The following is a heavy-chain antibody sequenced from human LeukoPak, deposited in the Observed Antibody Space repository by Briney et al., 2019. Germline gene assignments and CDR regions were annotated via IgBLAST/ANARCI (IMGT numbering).Heavy chain of an antibody. CDR1: GFTFSSNS. CDR3: AREGGWLHFYYGMDV. CDR2: ISSTGGTI. D-gene: IGHD5-12*01. J-gene: IGHJ6*02. Sequence: AGGSLRLSCAASGFTFSSNSMNWVRQAPGKGLEWVSYISSTGGTIYYADSMKGRFTISRDNAKNSLYLQMNSLRVEDTAVYYCAREGGWLHFYYGMDVWGQGTTVTVSS. V-gene: IGHV3-48*04.